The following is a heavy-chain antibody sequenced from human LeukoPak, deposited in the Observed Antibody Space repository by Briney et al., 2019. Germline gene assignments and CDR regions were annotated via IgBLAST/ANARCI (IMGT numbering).Heavy chain of an antibody. Sequence: GASVKVSCKASGGTFSSYAISWVRQAPGQGLEWMGGIVPIFGTANYAQKFQGRVTITADESTSTAYMELSSLRSEDTAVYYCARVGNRRYFDWLFCGWGQGTLVTVSS. J-gene: IGHJ4*02. CDR1: GGTFSSYA. D-gene: IGHD3-9*01. CDR2: IVPIFGTA. CDR3: ARVGNRRYFDWLFCG. V-gene: IGHV1-69*13.